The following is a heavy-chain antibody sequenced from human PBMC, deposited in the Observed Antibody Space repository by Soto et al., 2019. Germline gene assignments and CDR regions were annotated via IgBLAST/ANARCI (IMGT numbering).Heavy chain of an antibody. D-gene: IGHD4-17*01. CDR3: ARDLLDTTVDYYFDS. V-gene: IGHV4-30-4*01. J-gene: IGHJ4*02. CDR1: GGSLSSGTYY. CDR2: IYHSGSS. Sequence: SETLSLTCTASGGSLSSGTYYWSWIRQPPGKGLEWIGYIYHSGSSQSNPSLKSRVTISIDTSKNQFSLELRSVTAADTAVYYCARDLLDTTVDYYFDSWGPGRLVTVSS.